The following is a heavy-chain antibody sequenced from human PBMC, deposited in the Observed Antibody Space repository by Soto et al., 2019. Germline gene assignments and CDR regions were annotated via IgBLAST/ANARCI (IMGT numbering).Heavy chain of an antibody. J-gene: IGHJ4*02. CDR1: GFAFNNYG. D-gene: IGHD2-2*01. CDR2: ISKSDYT. CDR3: AREDSIIIPAVSDF. V-gene: IGHV3-21*01. Sequence: GGSLRLSCTVSGFAFNNYGINWVRQAPGKGLEWVPSISKSDYTYYSDSVKGRFAISRDNAKSSVSLQMNTLRVEDTAVYYCAREDSIIIPAVSDFWRQGTLVTVSS.